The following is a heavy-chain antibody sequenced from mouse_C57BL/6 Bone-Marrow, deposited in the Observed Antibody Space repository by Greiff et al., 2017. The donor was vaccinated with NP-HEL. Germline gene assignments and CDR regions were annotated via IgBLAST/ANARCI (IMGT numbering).Heavy chain of an antibody. CDR1: GYTFTSYW. CDR3: ARNYDYYGSSYGKHTHWYCDV. J-gene: IGHJ1*03. D-gene: IGHD1-1*01. Sequence: QVQLQQPGAELVKPGASVKLSCKASGYTFTSYWMHWVKQRPGQGLEWIGMIHPNSGSTNYNEKFKSKATLTVDKSSSTAYMQLSSLTSEDSAVYYCARNYDYYGSSYGKHTHWYCDVWGTGTTVTVSS. CDR2: IHPNSGST. V-gene: IGHV1-64*01.